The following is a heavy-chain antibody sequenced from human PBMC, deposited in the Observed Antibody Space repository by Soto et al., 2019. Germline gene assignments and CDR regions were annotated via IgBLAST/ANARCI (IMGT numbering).Heavy chain of an antibody. CDR3: AKRGAGATVTTPYFDY. J-gene: IGHJ4*02. V-gene: IGHV3-23*01. CDR2: ISGSGGST. Sequence: EVQLLESGGGLVQPGGSLRLSCAASGFTFSSYAMSWVRQAPGKGLEWVSAISGSGGSTYYADSVKGRFTISRDNSRNTLYLRMSRLRVEDTAVYYCAKRGAGATVTTPYFDYWGQGTLVTVSS. CDR1: GFTFSSYA. D-gene: IGHD4-4*01.